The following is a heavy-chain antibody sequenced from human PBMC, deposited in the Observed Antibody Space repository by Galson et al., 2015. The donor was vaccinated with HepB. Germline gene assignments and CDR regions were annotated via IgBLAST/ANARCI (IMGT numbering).Heavy chain of an antibody. CDR3: GRDLASIVNYYDGRGV. V-gene: IGHV3-74*01. CDR2: ISGDGSAT. Sequence: SLRLSCAASGFTFSVYGMFWVRQVPGKGPVWVAHISGDGSATLYADSVKGRFTISRDNVENMVYLQMNSLRVADTAIYYCGRDLASIVNYYDGRGVWGQGTLVSVSS. CDR1: GFTFSVYG. J-gene: IGHJ3*01. D-gene: IGHD3-16*01.